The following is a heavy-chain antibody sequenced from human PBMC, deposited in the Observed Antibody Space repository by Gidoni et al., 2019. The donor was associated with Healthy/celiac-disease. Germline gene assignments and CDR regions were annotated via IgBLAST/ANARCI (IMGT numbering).Heavy chain of an antibody. CDR3: ARDVDYDFWSGYYTEGWFDP. CDR2: IDPSDSYT. J-gene: IGHJ5*02. V-gene: IGHV5-10-1*01. CDR1: GYSFTSYW. D-gene: IGHD3-3*01. Sequence: EVQLVQSGAEVKKPGESLRISCKGSGYSFTSYWMSWVRQMPGKGLEWMGRIDPSDSYTNYSPSFQGHVTISADKSISTAYLQWSSLKASDTAMYYCARDVDYDFWSGYYTEGWFDPWGQGTLVTVSS.